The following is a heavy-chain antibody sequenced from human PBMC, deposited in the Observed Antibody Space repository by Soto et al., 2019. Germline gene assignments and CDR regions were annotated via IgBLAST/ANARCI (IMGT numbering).Heavy chain of an antibody. V-gene: IGHV3-23*01. Sequence: EVQLLESGGGFIQPGGSLRLSCAASGFTFSTYAMSWVRQAPGKGLEWVSAISDSGSHTYYSDSVKGRFTISRDNAKNRLYLQMNSLRADDTAVYYCAKELSIGRPYASWGQGTLVTVSS. J-gene: IGHJ5*02. CDR2: ISDSGSHT. CDR3: AKELSIGRPYAS. CDR1: GFTFSTYA. D-gene: IGHD2-2*01.